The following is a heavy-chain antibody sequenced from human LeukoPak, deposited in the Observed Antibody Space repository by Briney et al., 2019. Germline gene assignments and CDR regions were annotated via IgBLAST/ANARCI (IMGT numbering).Heavy chain of an antibody. CDR3: ARRFAAQLAFVDV. D-gene: IGHD3-3*02. CDR1: GFTFTNYA. J-gene: IGHJ6*04. CDR2: ISCNGGST. V-gene: IGHV3-64*01. Sequence: GGSLRLSCAASGFTFTNYAMHWVRQAPGKGLEYVSAISCNGGSTYYANSVKGRFTISRDNSKNTLYLQMGSLRAEDMAVYYCARRFAAQLAFVDVWGKGTTVTISS.